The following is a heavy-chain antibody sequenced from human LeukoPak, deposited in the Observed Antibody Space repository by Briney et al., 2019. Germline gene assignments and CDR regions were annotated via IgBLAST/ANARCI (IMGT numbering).Heavy chain of an antibody. CDR1: GFTFSSYE. J-gene: IGHJ3*02. CDR3: ATLPPTRLGRVLGAFDI. D-gene: IGHD6-6*01. CDR2: ISSSGSTI. V-gene: IGHV3-48*03. Sequence: GGSLRLSCAASGFTFSSYEMNWVRQAPGKGLEWVSYISSSGSTIYYADSVKGRFTISRDNAKNSLYLQMNSLRAEDTAVYYCATLPPTRLGRVLGAFDIWGQGTMVTVSS.